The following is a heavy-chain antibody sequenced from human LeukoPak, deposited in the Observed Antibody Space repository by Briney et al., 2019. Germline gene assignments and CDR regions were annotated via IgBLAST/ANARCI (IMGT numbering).Heavy chain of an antibody. Sequence: HPGGSLRLSCAASGFTFSSYAMSWVRQAPGKGLEWVSAISGSGGSTYYADSVKGRFTISRDNSKNTLYLQMNSLRAGDTAVYYCAKVYSSGWSFDYWGQGTLVTVSS. V-gene: IGHV3-23*01. J-gene: IGHJ4*02. CDR2: ISGSGGST. D-gene: IGHD6-19*01. CDR1: GFTFSSYA. CDR3: AKVYSSGWSFDY.